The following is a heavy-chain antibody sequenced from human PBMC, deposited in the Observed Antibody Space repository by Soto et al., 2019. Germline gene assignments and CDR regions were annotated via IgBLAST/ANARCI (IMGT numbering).Heavy chain of an antibody. D-gene: IGHD2-2*02. CDR2: IWYDGSNK. Sequence: PGGSLRLSCAASGFTFSSYGMRWVRQAPGKGLEWVAVIWYDGSNKYYADSVKGRFTISRDNSKNTLYLQMNSLRAEDTAVYYCARGLYQLLYAYGMDVWGQGTTVTVSS. V-gene: IGHV3-33*01. CDR1: GFTFSSYG. J-gene: IGHJ6*02. CDR3: ARGLYQLLYAYGMDV.